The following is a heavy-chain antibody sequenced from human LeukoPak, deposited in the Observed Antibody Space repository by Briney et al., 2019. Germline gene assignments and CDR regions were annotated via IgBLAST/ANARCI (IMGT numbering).Heavy chain of an antibody. CDR1: GYTFIDYA. V-gene: IGHV7-4-1*02. D-gene: IGHD3-10*01. CDR3: ALHPAQGSGSLDF. CDR2: INTDTGNP. Sequence: GASVKVSCKASGYTFIDYAINWVRQAPGQGLEWMGWINTDTGNPTYGQDFTGRFVFSLDISVSTAYLQINTLKAEDTAIYYCALHPAQGSGSLDFWGQGTLVTVSS. J-gene: IGHJ4*02.